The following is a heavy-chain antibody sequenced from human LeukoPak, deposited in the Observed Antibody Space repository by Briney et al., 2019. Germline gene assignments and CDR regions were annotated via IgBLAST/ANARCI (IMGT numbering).Heavy chain of an antibody. V-gene: IGHV3-53*01. CDR2: IYSGGST. J-gene: IGHJ4*02. D-gene: IGHD2-21*02. CDR3: AREGANPRLSGDCPDY. Sequence: PGGSLRLSCAASGFTVSSNYMSWVRQAPGKGLEWVSVIYSGGSTYYADSVKGRFTISRDNSKNTLYLQMNSLRAEDTAVYYCAREGANPRLSGDCPDYWGQGTLVTVSS. CDR1: GFTVSSNY.